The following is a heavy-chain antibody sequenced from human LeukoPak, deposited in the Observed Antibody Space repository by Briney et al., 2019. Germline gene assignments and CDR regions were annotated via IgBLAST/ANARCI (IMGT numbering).Heavy chain of an antibody. J-gene: IGHJ4*02. V-gene: IGHV3-21*01. CDR2: ISSSSYM. D-gene: IGHD3-22*01. CDR1: GFTFSSYS. CDR3: AVEGAIFDSSGHPQANN. Sequence: PGGSLRLSCAASGFTFSSYSMNWVRQTPGEGLEWVSSISSSSYMYYADSVKGRFTISRDNAKSSLYLHMNSLRAEDTAVYYCAVEGAIFDSSGHPQANNWGQGTLVTVSS.